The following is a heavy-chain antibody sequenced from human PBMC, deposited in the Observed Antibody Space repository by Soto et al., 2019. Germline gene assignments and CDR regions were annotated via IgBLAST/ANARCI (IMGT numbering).Heavy chain of an antibody. J-gene: IGHJ3*02. CDR2: MNPNSGNT. V-gene: IGHV1-8*01. CDR1: GYTFTSYD. CDR3: ARGLFMSVTTTDHDAFDI. Sequence: ASVKVSCKASGYTFTSYDINWVRQATGQGLEWMGWMNPNSGNTGYAQKFQGRVTMTRNTSISTAYMELSSLRSEDTAVYYCARGLFMSVTTTDHDAFDIWGQGTMGTVSS. D-gene: IGHD4-17*01.